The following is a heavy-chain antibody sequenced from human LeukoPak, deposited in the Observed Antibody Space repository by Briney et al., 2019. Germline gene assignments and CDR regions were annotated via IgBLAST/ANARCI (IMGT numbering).Heavy chain of an antibody. J-gene: IGHJ4*02. V-gene: IGHV4-34*01. CDR2: INHSGST. D-gene: IGHD6-13*01. CDR3: ARGRYSSSWYSRGLGY. CDR1: GGSFRGYY. Sequence: SETLSLTCAVYGGSFRGYYWSWIRQPPGKGLEWLGEINHSGSTNYNPSLKSRVTISVDTSKNQFSLKLSSVTAADTAVYYCARGRYSSSWYSRGLGYWGQGTLVSVSS.